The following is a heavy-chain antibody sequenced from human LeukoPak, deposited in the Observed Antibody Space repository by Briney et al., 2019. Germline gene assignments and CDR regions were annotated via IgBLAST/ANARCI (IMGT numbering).Heavy chain of an antibody. D-gene: IGHD3-22*01. CDR1: GFTFSSYS. CDR2: ISSSSSTI. CDR3: AGDYYDSSGYGNY. Sequence: GGSLRLSCAASGFTFSSYSMNWVRQAPGKGLEWVSYISSSSSTIYYADSVKGRFTISRDNAKNSLYLQMNSLRAEDTAVYYCAGDYYDSSGYGNYWGQGTLVTVSS. V-gene: IGHV3-48*01. J-gene: IGHJ4*02.